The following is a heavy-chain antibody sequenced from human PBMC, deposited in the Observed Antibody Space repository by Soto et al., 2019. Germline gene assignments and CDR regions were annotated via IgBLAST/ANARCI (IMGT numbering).Heavy chain of an antibody. CDR1: GGTFSSYA. D-gene: IGHD4-17*01. CDR3: ARSGDYGDYLDY. V-gene: IGHV1-69*01. CDR2: IIPIFGTA. J-gene: IGHJ4*02. Sequence: VESGAEVKKPGSSVKVSCTASGGTFSSYAISWVRQAPGQGLEWMGGIIPIFGTANYAQKFQGRVTITADESTSTAYMELSSLRSEDTAVYYCARSGDYGDYLDYWGQGTLVTVSS.